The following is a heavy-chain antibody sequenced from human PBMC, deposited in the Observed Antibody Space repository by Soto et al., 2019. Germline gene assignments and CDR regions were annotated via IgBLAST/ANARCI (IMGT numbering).Heavy chain of an antibody. J-gene: IGHJ4*02. CDR2: ISSREVTV. CDR3: ARVSASGWHVNGRDYFDS. CDR1: GFTFSNYY. D-gene: IGHD6-19*01. V-gene: IGHV3-11*01. Sequence: GGSLRLSCAASGFTFSNYYMTWILQAPGKGLECLSYISSREVTVYYADSVKGRFTISRDNTKNSLYLQMTTLRDEDTAVYYCARVSASGWHVNGRDYFDSWGQGTLVTVSS.